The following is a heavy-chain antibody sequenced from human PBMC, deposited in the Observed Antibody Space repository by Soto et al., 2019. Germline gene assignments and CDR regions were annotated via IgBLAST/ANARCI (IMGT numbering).Heavy chain of an antibody. V-gene: IGHV4-59*01. Sequence: PSETLSLTCTVSGGSISSYYWSWIRQPPGKGLEWIGYIYYSGSTNYNPSLKSRVTISVDTSKNQFSLKLSSVTAADTAVYYCARGGGYYDYIWGSYRYYLFDYWGQGTLVTVPQ. CDR3: ARGGGYYDYIWGSYRYYLFDY. D-gene: IGHD3-16*02. CDR2: IYYSGST. J-gene: IGHJ4*02. CDR1: GGSISSYY.